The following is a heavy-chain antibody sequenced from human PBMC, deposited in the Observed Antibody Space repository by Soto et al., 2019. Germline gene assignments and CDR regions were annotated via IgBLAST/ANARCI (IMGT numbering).Heavy chain of an antibody. D-gene: IGHD5-18*01. CDR2: AFNDAGRL. J-gene: IGHJ4*02. Sequence: GGSLRLSCAASGFMFSSHGMHWIRQAPGKGLEWVSFAFNDAGRLYYADSVKGRFAISRDNAKNSLYLQMNSLRAEDTAVYYCAALDTAMVKTAGYWGQGTLVTVSS. CDR3: AALDTAMVKTAGY. V-gene: IGHV3-NL1*01. CDR1: GFMFSSHG.